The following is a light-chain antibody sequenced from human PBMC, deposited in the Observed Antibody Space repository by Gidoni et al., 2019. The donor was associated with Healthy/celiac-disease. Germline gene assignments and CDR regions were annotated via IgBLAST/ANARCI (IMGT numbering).Light chain of an antibody. CDR2: SNN. J-gene: IGLJ2*01. CDR1: SSHTGSNT. V-gene: IGLV1-44*01. Sequence: QSVLPQPPSAAGTPGQRVTISCSGSSSHTGSNTVNWYQQLPGTAPKLLIYSNNQRPSGVPDRFSGSKSGTSASLAISGLQSEDEADYYCAAWDDSLNGRVVFGGGTKLTVL. CDR3: AAWDDSLNGRVV.